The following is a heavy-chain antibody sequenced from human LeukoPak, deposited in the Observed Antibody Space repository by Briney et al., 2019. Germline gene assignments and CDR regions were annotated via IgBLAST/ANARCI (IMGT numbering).Heavy chain of an antibody. V-gene: IGHV3-7*03. CDR1: GFTFSSYW. CDR2: IKEDGSEK. Sequence: GGSLRLSCAASGFTFSSYWMTWVRQAPGKGLEWVANIKEDGSEKYYVDSVKGRFTISRDNAKNSLYLQMNSLRAEDTALYHCARVRDRGAFDIWGQGTMVTVSS. CDR3: ARVRDRGAFDI. J-gene: IGHJ3*02.